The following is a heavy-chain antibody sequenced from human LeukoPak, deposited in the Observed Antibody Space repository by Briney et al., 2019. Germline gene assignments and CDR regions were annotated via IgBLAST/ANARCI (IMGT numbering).Heavy chain of an antibody. V-gene: IGHV3-30*03. CDR3: ARGAIPFDQWLVLGYYFDY. Sequence: QAGGSLRLSCAASGFTFSSYGMHWVRQAPGKGLEWVAVISYDGSNKYYADSVKGRFTISRDNSKNTLYLQMNSLRAEDTAVYYCARGAIPFDQWLVLGYYFDYWGQGTLVTVSS. CDR2: ISYDGSNK. J-gene: IGHJ4*02. CDR1: GFTFSSYG. D-gene: IGHD6-19*01.